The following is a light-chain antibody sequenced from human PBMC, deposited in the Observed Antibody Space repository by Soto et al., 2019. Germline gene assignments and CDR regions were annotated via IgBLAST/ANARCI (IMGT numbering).Light chain of an antibody. Sequence: QSALTQPPSASGSPGQPVTISCTGTSSDVGGYTYVSWYQQHPGKAPKLMIYEVSKRPSGVPDRFSGSKSGNTASLTVSGLQAEDEADYYCSSYAGITPYVFGTGTKVTVL. CDR1: SSDVGGYTY. CDR3: SSYAGITPYV. J-gene: IGLJ1*01. CDR2: EVS. V-gene: IGLV2-8*01.